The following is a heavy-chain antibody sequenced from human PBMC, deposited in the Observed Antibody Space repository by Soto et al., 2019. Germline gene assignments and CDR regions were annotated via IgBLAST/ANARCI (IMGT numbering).Heavy chain of an antibody. J-gene: IGHJ3*02. V-gene: IGHV3-23*01. CDR1: GFTFRSYA. CDR3: AKWGYSYGSTLSYFDI. CDR2: ISGSGSST. D-gene: IGHD5-18*01. Sequence: GGSLRLSCAASGFTFRSYAMRWVRQAPGKGLEWVSAISGSGSSTYYADSVKGRFTISRDNSKNTLYLQMNSLRAEDTAVYYCAKWGYSYGSTLSYFDIWGQGT.